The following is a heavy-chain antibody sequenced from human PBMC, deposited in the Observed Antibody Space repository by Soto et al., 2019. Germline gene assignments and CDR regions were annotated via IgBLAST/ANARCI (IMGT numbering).Heavy chain of an antibody. J-gene: IGHJ4*02. CDR2: IKQDGSEK. V-gene: IGHV3-7*01. CDR3: ARAGSYSGYDWSYFDN. CDR1: GFTFSSYW. D-gene: IGHD5-12*01. Sequence: GGSLRLSCAASGFTFSSYWMSWVRQAPGKGLEWVANIKQDGSEKYYVDSVKGRFTISRDNAKNSLYLQMNSLRVEDTAVYYCARAGSYSGYDWSYFDNWSQGTLVTVSS.